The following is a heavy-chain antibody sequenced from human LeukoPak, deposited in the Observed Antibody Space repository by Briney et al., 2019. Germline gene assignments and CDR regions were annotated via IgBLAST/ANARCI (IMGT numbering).Heavy chain of an antibody. D-gene: IGHD3-9*01. V-gene: IGHV3-23*01. CDR1: GFTFSSYA. CDR3: AKDLSYDILTGLSEGYFDY. J-gene: IGHJ4*02. Sequence: GGSLRLSCAASGFTFSSYAMSWVRQAPGKGLEWVSAISGSGGSTYYADSVKGRFTTSRDNSKNTLYLQMNSLRAEDTAVYYCAKDLSYDILTGLSEGYFDYWGQGTLVTVSS. CDR2: ISGSGGST.